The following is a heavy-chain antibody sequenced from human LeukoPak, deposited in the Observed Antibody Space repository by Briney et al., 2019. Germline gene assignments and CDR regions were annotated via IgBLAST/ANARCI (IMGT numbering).Heavy chain of an antibody. J-gene: IGHJ3*02. Sequence: GGSLRLSCAASGFTFSSYWMSLVRQAPGKGLEWVANIKQDGSEKYYVDSVKGRFTISRDNTKNSLYLQMNTLRAEDTAVYHCATSQTTSGRYGNAFDIWGQGTMVTVSS. CDR3: ATSQTTSGRYGNAFDI. CDR2: IKQDGSEK. V-gene: IGHV3-7*01. CDR1: GFTFSSYW. D-gene: IGHD6-19*01.